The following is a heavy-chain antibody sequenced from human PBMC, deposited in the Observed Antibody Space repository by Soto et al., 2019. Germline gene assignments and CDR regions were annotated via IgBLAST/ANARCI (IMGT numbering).Heavy chain of an antibody. CDR3: ARLRFLDYYYGMDV. CDR2: IDPSDSYT. CDR1: GDSVSSYW. Sequence: PGASVQSSYKGCGDSVSSYWSGWVRQITGKGLEWMGRIDPSDSYTNYSPSFQGHVTISADKSISTAYLQWSSLKASDTAMYYCARLRFLDYYYGMDVWGQGTTVTVSS. J-gene: IGHJ6*02. V-gene: IGHV5-10-1*01. D-gene: IGHD3-3*01.